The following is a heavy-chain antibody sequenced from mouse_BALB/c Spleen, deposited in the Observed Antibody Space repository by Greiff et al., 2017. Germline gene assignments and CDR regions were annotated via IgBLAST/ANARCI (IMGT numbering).Heavy chain of an antibody. CDR1: GYAFTNYL. D-gene: IGHD3-2*01. CDR2: INPGSGGT. CDR3: ARSTAHYYAMDY. J-gene: IGHJ4*01. Sequence: VQLQQSGAELVRPGTSVKVSCKASGYAFTNYLIEWVKQRPGQGLEWIGVINPGSGGTNYNEKFKGKATLTADKSSSTAYMQLSSLTSDDSAVYFCARSTAHYYAMDYWGQGTSVTVSS. V-gene: IGHV1-54*01.